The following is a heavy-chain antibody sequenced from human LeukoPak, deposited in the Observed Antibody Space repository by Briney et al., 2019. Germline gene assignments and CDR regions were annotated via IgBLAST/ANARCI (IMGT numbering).Heavy chain of an antibody. CDR2: IYYSGST. CDR3: ARDRIGIAVAGIGEGMDV. V-gene: IGHV4-39*07. CDR1: GGSISSSSYY. Sequence: KPSETLSLTCTVSGGSISSSSYYWGWIRQPPGKGLEWIGSIYYSGSTYYNPSLKSRVTISVDTSKNQFSLKLSSVTAADTAVYSGARDRIGIAVAGIGEGMDVWGQGTTVTVSS. J-gene: IGHJ6*02. D-gene: IGHD6-19*01.